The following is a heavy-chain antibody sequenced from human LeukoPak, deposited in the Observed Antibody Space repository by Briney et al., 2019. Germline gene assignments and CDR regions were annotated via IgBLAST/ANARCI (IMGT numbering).Heavy chain of an antibody. CDR1: GFTFSDYY. CDR2: IVTIDTSAKTT. V-gene: IGHV3-11*04. Sequence: GGSLRLSCSASGFTFSDYYFSWIRQAPGKGLEWLSYIVTIDTSAKTTYYADSVKGRFTISRDNSKNSLYLQMNSLRAEDTAVYYCARTYYDILTGYNPYFDYWGQGILVTVSS. D-gene: IGHD3-9*01. J-gene: IGHJ4*02. CDR3: ARTYYDILTGYNPYFDY.